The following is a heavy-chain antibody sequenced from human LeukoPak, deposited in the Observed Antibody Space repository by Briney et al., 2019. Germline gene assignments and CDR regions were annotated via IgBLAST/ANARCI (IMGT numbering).Heavy chain of an antibody. CDR3: ARQEIPIYRPYMDV. D-gene: IGHD5-24*01. Sequence: GESLKISCAGSGYSFPSYWIAWVRQMPGKGLEWMGIIYPGDSDTRYSPSFQGQVTISADKSISTAYLQWSSLKASDTAMYYCARQEIPIYRPYMDVWGQGTTVTVSS. CDR1: GYSFPSYW. CDR2: IYPGDSDT. V-gene: IGHV5-51*01. J-gene: IGHJ6*02.